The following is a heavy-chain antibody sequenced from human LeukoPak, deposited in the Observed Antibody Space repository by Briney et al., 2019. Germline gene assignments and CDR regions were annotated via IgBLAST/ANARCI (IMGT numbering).Heavy chain of an antibody. D-gene: IGHD2-8*02. Sequence: GGSLRLSCAASGFTFSRYWMTWVRQAPGKGLEWVANIKQDGTEKYYVDSVKGRFTISRDNAKNSLYLQMNNLKTEDTAVYYCTTDRKWCTYNWGQGTLVTVSS. CDR1: GFTFSRYW. CDR2: IKQDGTEK. V-gene: IGHV3-7*05. J-gene: IGHJ4*02. CDR3: TTDRKWCTYN.